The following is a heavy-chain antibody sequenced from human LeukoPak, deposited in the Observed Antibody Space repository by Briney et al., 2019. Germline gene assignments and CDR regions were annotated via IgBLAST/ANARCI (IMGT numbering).Heavy chain of an antibody. D-gene: IGHD3-22*01. V-gene: IGHV3-23*01. CDR3: AKNPRRYDSSGCVDY. CDR1: GFTFSSYA. Sequence: GGSLRLSCAASGFTFSSYAMSWVRQAPGKGLEWVSAISGSGGSTYYADSVKGRFTISRDNSKNTLYLQMNSLRAEDTAVYYCAKNPRRYDSSGCVDYWGQGTLVTVSS. J-gene: IGHJ4*02. CDR2: ISGSGGST.